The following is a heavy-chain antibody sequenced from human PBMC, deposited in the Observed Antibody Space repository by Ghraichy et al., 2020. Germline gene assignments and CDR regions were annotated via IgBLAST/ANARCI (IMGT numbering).Heavy chain of an antibody. CDR1: GFTFSSYA. Sequence: GGSLRLSCAASGFTFSSYAMNWVRQAPGKGLEWVSTISGSGGNTYYADFVKGRFTISRDNSKDTLYLQMNSLRAEDTAVHFCVKGGWGTVLDFWGQGTLVTLSP. D-gene: IGHD7-27*01. V-gene: IGHV3-23*01. CDR3: VKGGWGTVLDF. J-gene: IGHJ4*02. CDR2: ISGSGGNT.